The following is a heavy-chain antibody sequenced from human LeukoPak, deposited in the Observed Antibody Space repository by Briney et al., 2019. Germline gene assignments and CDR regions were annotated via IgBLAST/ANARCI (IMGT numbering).Heavy chain of an antibody. V-gene: IGHV1-69*05. D-gene: IGHD2-2*01. J-gene: IGHJ3*02. CDR3: ASDLGAEVVPAEGTFALDI. CDR2: IIPIFGTA. Sequence: SVKVSCKASGGTFSSYAISWVRQAPGQGLEWMGGIIPIFGTANYAQKFQGRVTITTDESTSTAYMELSSLRSEDTAVYYCASDLGAEVVPAEGTFALDIWGQGTMVTVSS. CDR1: GGTFSSYA.